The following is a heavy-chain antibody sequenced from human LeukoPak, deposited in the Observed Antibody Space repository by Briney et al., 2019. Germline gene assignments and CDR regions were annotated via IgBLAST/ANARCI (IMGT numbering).Heavy chain of an antibody. J-gene: IGHJ4*02. Sequence: GASVKVSCKASGYTFTGYHMHWVRQAPGQGLEWMGRINPNSGDTNYAPKFQGRVTMTRDTSISTAYMELSRLRSDDTAVYYCARDYCSSTSCLFDYWGQGTLVTVSS. D-gene: IGHD2-2*01. CDR2: INPNSGDT. V-gene: IGHV1-2*06. CDR3: ARDYCSSTSCLFDY. CDR1: GYTFTGYH.